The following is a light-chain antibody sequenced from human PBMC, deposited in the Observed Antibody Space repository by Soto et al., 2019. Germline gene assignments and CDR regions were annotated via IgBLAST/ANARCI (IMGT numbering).Light chain of an antibody. CDR1: SSDVGSYNL. CDR2: EVS. V-gene: IGLV2-23*02. Sequence: QSALTQPASVSGSPGQSITISCTGTSSDVGSYNLVSWYQQHPGKAPKLMIYEVSKRPSGVSNRFSGSKSGNTASLTISGLQEEDAADYYCCSYAGSSTPWVFGGGTKVTVL. J-gene: IGLJ3*02. CDR3: CSYAGSSTPWV.